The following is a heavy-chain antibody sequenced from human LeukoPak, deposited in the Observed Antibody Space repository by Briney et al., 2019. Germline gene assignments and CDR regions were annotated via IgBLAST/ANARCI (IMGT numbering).Heavy chain of an antibody. CDR1: GFTVSDYY. CDR2: ISSSGSTI. J-gene: IGHJ4*02. Sequence: GGSLRLSCAASGFTVSDYYMSLIRQAAGKGLEWVSYISSSGSTIYYADSVKGRFTISRDNAKNSLYLQMNSLRAEDTAVYYCATSSGWYYFDYWGQGTLVTVSS. CDR3: ATSSGWYYFDY. D-gene: IGHD6-19*01. V-gene: IGHV3-11*01.